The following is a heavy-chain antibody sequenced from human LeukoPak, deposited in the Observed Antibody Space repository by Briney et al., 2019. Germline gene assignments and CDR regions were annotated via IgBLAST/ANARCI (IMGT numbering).Heavy chain of an antibody. V-gene: IGHV3-7*01. D-gene: IGHD5-18*01. CDR1: GFTFSSYW. CDR2: IKQDGSEE. J-gene: IGHJ4*02. Sequence: TGGSLRLSCAASGFTFSSYWMSWVRQALGKGLEWVANIKQDGSEEYYVDSVKGRFTISRDNAKKSVYLQMSSLRAEDTALYYCARGAWLSYWGQGTLVTVSS. CDR3: ARGAWLSY.